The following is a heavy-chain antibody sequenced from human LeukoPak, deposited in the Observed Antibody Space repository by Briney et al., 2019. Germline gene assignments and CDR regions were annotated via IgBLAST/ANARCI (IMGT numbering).Heavy chain of an antibody. V-gene: IGHV3-7*01. Sequence: GSLTLSCAVSGDSVSSYSANWVWLAQAQSRGLVGQVRPYCSDKYYVDSVKGRCPVSRDNAKNSLYLQMNSLRAEDTAVYYCARDNPIAAAGIVWHYYYGMDVWGQGTTVTVSS. D-gene: IGHD6-13*01. J-gene: IGHJ6*02. CDR3: ARDNPIAAAGIVWHYYYGMDV. CDR1: GDSVSSYS. CDR2: VRPYCSDK.